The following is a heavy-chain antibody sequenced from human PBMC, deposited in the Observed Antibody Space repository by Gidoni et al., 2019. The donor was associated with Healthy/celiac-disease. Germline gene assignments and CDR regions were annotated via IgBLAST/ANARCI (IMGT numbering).Heavy chain of an antibody. CDR2: IKQDGSEK. CDR1: GFTLSSYW. J-gene: IGHJ6*02. V-gene: IGHV3-7*01. D-gene: IGHD3-10*01. CDR3: ARVVDLLLWCGELFHSNYGMDV. Sequence: EVQLVESGGGLVQPGGSLRLSGAASGFTLSSYWMGWVRQAPGKGREWVANIKQDGSEKYYVDSVKGRFTISRDNAKNSLYLQMNSLRAEDTAVYYCARVVDLLLWCGELFHSNYGMDVLGQGTTVTVSS.